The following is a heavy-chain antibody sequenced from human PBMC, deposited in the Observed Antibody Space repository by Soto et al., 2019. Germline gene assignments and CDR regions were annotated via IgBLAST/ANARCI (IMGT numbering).Heavy chain of an antibody. CDR3: TKDNNWDEHG. Sequence: PWVSLRLACAASVFPFSTNAMTCVRQAPGKGLEWVSIIGGDSRTTFYADSVKGRFTVSRDNSKNTVYLDMNSLRGEETAIYYCTKDNNWDEHGWAKGTLVPVSP. CDR1: VFPFSTNA. D-gene: IGHD1-26*01. J-gene: IGHJ4*02. V-gene: IGHV3-23*01. CDR2: IGGDSRTT.